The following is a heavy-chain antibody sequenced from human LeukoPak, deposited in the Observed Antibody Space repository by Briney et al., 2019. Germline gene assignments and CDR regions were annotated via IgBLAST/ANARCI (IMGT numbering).Heavy chain of an antibody. D-gene: IGHD4-23*01. V-gene: IGHV4-39*01. Sequence: SETLSLTCTVSGGSISSSSYYWGWIRQPPGKGLEWIGSIYYSGSTNYNPSLKSRVTISVDTSKNQFSLKLSSVTAADTAVYYCARHATVVTPYDYWGQGTLVTVSS. CDR3: ARHATVVTPYDY. CDR2: IYYSGST. CDR1: GGSISSSSYY. J-gene: IGHJ4*02.